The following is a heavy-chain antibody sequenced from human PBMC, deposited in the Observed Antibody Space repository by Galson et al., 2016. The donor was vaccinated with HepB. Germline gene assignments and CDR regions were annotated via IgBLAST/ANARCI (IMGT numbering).Heavy chain of an antibody. CDR3: ARAAVGENWYFDL. CDR2: MHQDGST. D-gene: IGHD3-10*01. J-gene: IGHJ2*01. V-gene: IGHV4-38-2*02. CDR1: GYPIRNGYF. Sequence: SETLSLTCTVSGYPIRNGYFWGWIRRSPGKGLEWIGSMHQDGSTYYNPSFKGRVSTSVDTSKNHFSLNLNSVTAADTAVYYCARAAVGENWYFDLWGRGTLVTVSA.